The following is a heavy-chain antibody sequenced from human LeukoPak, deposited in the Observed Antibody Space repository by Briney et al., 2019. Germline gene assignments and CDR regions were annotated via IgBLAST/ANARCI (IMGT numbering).Heavy chain of an antibody. CDR2: IRSSSSYI. CDR1: GFTFSSYS. J-gene: IGHJ4*02. D-gene: IGHD1-26*01. CDR3: AREDGSQLDY. Sequence: GGSLRLSCAASGFTFSSYSMNWVRQAPGKGLEWVSFIRSSSSYIYYADSVKGRFTISRDNAKSSLCLQMDSLRAGDTAVYYCAREDGSQLDYWGRGTLVTVSS. V-gene: IGHV3-21*01.